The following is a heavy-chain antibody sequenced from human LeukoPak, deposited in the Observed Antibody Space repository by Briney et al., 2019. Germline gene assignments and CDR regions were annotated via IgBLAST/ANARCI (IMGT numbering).Heavy chain of an antibody. D-gene: IGHD4-11*01. J-gene: IGHJ4*02. Sequence: GGFLRLSCAAYGFTFSSYSMNWVRQAPGKGLEWVSFISTSSSYIYYADSVKGRFTISRDNAKNSLYLEMNSLRAEDTAVYYCARDNSNYENYFDYWGQGTLVTVSS. CDR2: ISTSSSYI. CDR3: ARDNSNYENYFDY. CDR1: GFTFSSYS. V-gene: IGHV3-21*01.